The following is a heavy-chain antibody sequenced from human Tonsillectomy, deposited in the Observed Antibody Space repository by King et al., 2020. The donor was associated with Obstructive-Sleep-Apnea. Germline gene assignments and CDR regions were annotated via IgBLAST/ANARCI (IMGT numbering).Heavy chain of an antibody. CDR1: GFNFSSYW. CDR3: ARDSSGWGGYFDL. V-gene: IGHV3-7*01. Sequence: AQLVQSGGGLVQPGGSLSLSCGASGFNFSSYWMSWVRQAPGKGLEWVAPINQDGSEKFFVASVKGRFTISRDNAKKSLYLQMNTLRAEDTAVYYCARDSSGWGGYFDLWGRGTLVTVSS. J-gene: IGHJ2*01. CDR2: INQDGSEK. D-gene: IGHD6-19*01.